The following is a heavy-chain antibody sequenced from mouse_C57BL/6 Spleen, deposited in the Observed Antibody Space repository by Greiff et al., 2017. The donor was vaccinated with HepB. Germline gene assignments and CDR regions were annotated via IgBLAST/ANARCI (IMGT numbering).Heavy chain of an antibody. CDR1: GFTFSSYG. J-gene: IGHJ3*01. V-gene: IGHV5-6*01. Sequence: EVQLVESGGDLVKPGGSLKLSCAASGFTFSSYGMSWVRQTPDKRLEWVATISSGGSYTYYPDSVKGRFTISRDNAKNTLYLQMSSLKSEDTAMYYCARHYSNYGGFAYWGQGTLVTVSA. CDR2: ISSGGSYT. CDR3: ARHYSNYGGFAY. D-gene: IGHD2-5*01.